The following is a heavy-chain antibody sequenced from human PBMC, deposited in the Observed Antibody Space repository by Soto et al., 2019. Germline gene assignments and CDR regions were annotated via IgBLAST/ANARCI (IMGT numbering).Heavy chain of an antibody. CDR3: ARLGIAAAGTKDY. J-gene: IGHJ4*02. CDR2: IYYSGST. Sequence: QLQLQESGPGLVKPSETLSLTCTVSGGSISSSSYYWGWIRQPPGKGLEWIGSIYYSGSTYYNPSLKSRVTISVDTSKNQFSLKLSSVTAADTAVYYCARLGIAAAGTKDYWGQGTLVTVSS. D-gene: IGHD6-13*01. V-gene: IGHV4-39*01. CDR1: GGSISSSSYY.